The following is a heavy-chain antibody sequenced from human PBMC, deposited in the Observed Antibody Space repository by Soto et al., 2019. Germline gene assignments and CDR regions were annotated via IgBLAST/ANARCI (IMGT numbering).Heavy chain of an antibody. CDR1: GFTFSNYA. D-gene: IGHD5-18*01. CDR2: ISYSGDRT. J-gene: IGHJ4*02. CDR3: VRERSGHSYADS. V-gene: IGHV3-23*01. Sequence: EVQLLQSGGGLVQPGGSLRLSCAASGFTFSNYAMSWLRQPPGKGLEWVSAISYSGDRTYYADSVKGRFTISRDNSKNTLYLQMNSLRAEDSAVYYCVRERSGHSYADSWGQGTLVTVSS.